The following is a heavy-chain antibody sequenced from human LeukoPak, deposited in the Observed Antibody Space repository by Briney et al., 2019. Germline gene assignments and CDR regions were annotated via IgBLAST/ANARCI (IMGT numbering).Heavy chain of an antibody. CDR2: ISCSSSYT. J-gene: IGHJ4*02. V-gene: IGHV3-11*03. D-gene: IGHD5-12*01. Sequence: GGSLTLSCAASGFIFTDWYMSWIRQATGKGLQWLAYISCSSSYTSYADSVRGRFTISRDNAKKSVYLEMNSLRAEDTGIYYCVKSGGRDGGNWGQGTLVTVSS. CDR3: VKSGGRDGGN. CDR1: GFIFTDWY.